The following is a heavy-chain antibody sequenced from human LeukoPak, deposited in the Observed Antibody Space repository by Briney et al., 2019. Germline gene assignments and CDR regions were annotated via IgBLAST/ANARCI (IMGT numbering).Heavy chain of an antibody. J-gene: IGHJ4*02. CDR2: INWNGGST. CDR3: AKADGLGSQVLDY. V-gene: IGHV3-20*04. CDR1: GFTFDDYG. Sequence: PGGSLRLSCAASGFTFDDYGMSWVRQAPGKGLEWVSGINWNGGSTGYADSVKGRFTISRDNAKNSLYLQMNSLRAEDTAVYYCAKADGLGSQVLDYWGQGTLVTVSS. D-gene: IGHD3-10*01.